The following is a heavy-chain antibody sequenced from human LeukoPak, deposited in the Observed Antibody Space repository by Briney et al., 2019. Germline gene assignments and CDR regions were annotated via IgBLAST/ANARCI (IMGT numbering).Heavy chain of an antibody. D-gene: IGHD6-6*01. CDR3: ARDRAGKIAARLDY. V-gene: IGHV3-30*19. J-gene: IGHJ4*02. CDR1: GFTFSSYG. CDR2: IWYDGSNK. Sequence: GGSLRLSCAASGFTFSSYGMHWVRQAPGKGLEWVAVIWYDGSNKYYADSVKGRFTISRDNSKNTLYLQMNSLRAEDTAVYYCARDRAGKIAARLDYWGQGTLVTVSS.